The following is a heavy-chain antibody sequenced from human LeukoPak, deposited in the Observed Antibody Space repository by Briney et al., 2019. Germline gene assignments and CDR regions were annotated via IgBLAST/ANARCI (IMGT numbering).Heavy chain of an antibody. D-gene: IGHD2-2*01. CDR1: GGSISLYY. CDR3: ARDRGPAAAIFDY. J-gene: IGHJ4*02. V-gene: IGHV4-38-2*02. CDR2: IYHSGST. Sequence: PSETLSLTCTVSGGSISLYYWTWIRQPPGKGLEWIGSIYHSGSTYYNPSLKSRVTISVDTSKNQFSLKLSSVTAADTAVYYCARDRGPAAAIFDYWGQGTLVTVSS.